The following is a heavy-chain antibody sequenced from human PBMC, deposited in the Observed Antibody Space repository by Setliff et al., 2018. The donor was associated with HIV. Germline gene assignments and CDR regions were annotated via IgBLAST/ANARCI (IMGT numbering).Heavy chain of an antibody. CDR2: ISYSGST. CDR3: ARRRSPPSGFYSKYYMDV. CDR1: GGSISSFF. Sequence: SETLSLTCTVSGGSISSFFWSWIRQPPGKELEWIGHISYSGSTNYNPSLKSRVTISVDTSKNQFSLKLTSVTAADTAVYYCARRRSPPSGFYSKYYMDVWGKGTTVTVSS. J-gene: IGHJ6*03. V-gene: IGHV4-59*08. D-gene: IGHD3-22*01.